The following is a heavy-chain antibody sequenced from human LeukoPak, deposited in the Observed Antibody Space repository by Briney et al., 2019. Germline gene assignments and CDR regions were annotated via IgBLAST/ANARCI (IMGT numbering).Heavy chain of an antibody. CDR1: GGSISSSSYY. CDR3: ASSGSSWYPGYFQH. V-gene: IGHV4-39*01. D-gene: IGHD6-13*01. Sequence: PSETLSLTCTVSGGSISSSSYYWGWIRQPPGKGLEWIGSIYYSGGTYYNPSLKSRVTISVDTSKNQFSLKLSSVTAADTAVYYCASSGSSWYPGYFQHWGQGTLVTVSS. CDR2: IYYSGGT. J-gene: IGHJ1*01.